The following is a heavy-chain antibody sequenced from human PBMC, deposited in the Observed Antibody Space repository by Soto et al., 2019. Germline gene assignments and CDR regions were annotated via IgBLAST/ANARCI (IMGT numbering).Heavy chain of an antibody. J-gene: IGHJ6*02. CDR1: GGTFSSHS. V-gene: IGHV1-69*13. CDR2: IIPIFGPA. CDR3: ATGSFTSTGGRIGYHYNAMNV. D-gene: IGHD1-1*01. Sequence: SVKVSCKSSGGTFSSHSINWARQAPGQGPEWMGGIIPIFGPANFAKKFQGRVTITADESTTTAYMELSSLTSEDTAVYYCATGSFTSTGGRIGYHYNAMNVWGQGTTVTVSS.